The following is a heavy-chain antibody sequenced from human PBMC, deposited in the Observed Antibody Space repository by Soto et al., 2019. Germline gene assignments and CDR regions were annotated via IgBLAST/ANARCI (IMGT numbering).Heavy chain of an antibody. Sequence: SETLSLTCTVSGGSISSGSYYWGWIRQPPGKGLEWIGSIYYSGSTYYNPSLKSRVAISVDTSKNQFSLKLSSVTAADTAVYYCARLGARGGYSYVSLDYWGQGTLVTVSS. CDR3: ARLGARGGYSYVSLDY. V-gene: IGHV4-39*01. CDR2: IYYSGST. D-gene: IGHD5-18*01. CDR1: GGSISSGSYY. J-gene: IGHJ4*02.